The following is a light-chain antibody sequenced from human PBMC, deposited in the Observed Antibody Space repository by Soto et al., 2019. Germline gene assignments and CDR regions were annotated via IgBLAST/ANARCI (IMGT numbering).Light chain of an antibody. CDR1: QSFGRR. CDR2: DTS. Sequence: EVVLRQAPATLSLSPGGRSALSCRASQSFGRRLAWYQQKPGQAPRLLIYDTSKRATGVPARFSGSGSETDFTLTISGLKPEDSAVYYCQQRVKWPETFGQGTKVDIK. J-gene: IGKJ2*01. V-gene: IGKV3-11*01. CDR3: QQRVKWPET.